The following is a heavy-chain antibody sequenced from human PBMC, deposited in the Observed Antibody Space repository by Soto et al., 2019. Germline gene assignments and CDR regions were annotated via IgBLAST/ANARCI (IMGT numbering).Heavy chain of an antibody. CDR3: ARWYAANGGLGA. CDR1: GFTFTTYW. V-gene: IGHV3-7*01. CDR2: ISPEGNDK. J-gene: IGHJ5*02. D-gene: IGHD2-15*01. Sequence: EVQLVDSGGGLVQPGGSLSLSCAASGFTFTTYWMTWVRQAPGQGLEWVANISPEGNDKYYLDSVKGRLTISRDNAKNALYLATGSRKAEDTAMYDCARWYAANGGLGAWGKGTRVTVSS.